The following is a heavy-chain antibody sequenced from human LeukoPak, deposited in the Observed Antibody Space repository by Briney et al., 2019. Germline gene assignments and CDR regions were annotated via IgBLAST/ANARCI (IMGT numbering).Heavy chain of an antibody. J-gene: IGHJ6*02. D-gene: IGHD1-26*01. CDR1: GYTFTSYA. V-gene: IGHV1-3*01. CDR2: INAGNGNT. CDR3: AREGGQEHRYYYGMDV. Sequence: ASVKVSCKASGYTFTSYAMHWVRQAPGQRLEWMGWINAGNGNTKYSQKFQGRVTITADESTSTAYMEMSSLRSEDTAVYYCAREGGQEHRYYYGMDVWGQGTTVTVSS.